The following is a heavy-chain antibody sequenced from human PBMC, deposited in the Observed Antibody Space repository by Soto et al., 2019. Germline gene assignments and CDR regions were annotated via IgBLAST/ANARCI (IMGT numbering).Heavy chain of an antibody. J-gene: IGHJ5*02. CDR1: GGSISSYY. CDR2: IYYSGST. D-gene: IGHD2-21*02. V-gene: IGHV4-59*01. CDR3: ARAPYCGGDCYNWFDP. Sequence: SETLSLTCTVSGGSISSYYWSWIRQPPGKGLEWIGYIYYSGSTNYNPSLKSRVTISVDTSKNQFSLKLSSVTAADTAVYYCARAPYCGGDCYNWFDPWGQGTLVTVS.